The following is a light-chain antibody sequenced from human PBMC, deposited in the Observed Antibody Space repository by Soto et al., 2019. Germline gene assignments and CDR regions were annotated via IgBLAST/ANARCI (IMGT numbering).Light chain of an antibody. V-gene: IGKV1-39*01. CDR3: QQSYSAPPYT. J-gene: IGKJ2*01. Sequence: DIHMTQSPSSLSASVGVRVTITCRASQSISDYLNWYQQKPGKAPNLLIYAASTLQGGVPSRFSGSGSGTDFTLTISSLQPEDFATYYCQQSYSAPPYTFGQGTKLEIK. CDR2: AAS. CDR1: QSISDY.